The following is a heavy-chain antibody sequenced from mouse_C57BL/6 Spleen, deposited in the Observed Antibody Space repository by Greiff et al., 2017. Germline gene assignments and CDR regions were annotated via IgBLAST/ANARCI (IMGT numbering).Heavy chain of an antibody. Sequence: EVQLQQSGPELVKPGASVKISCKASGYTFTDYYMNWVKQSHGKSLEWIGDINPNNGGTSYNQKFKGKATLTVDKSSSTAYMELRSLTSDDSAVYYCAREGIYYDFSWFAYWGQGTLVTVSA. CDR1: GYTFTDYY. CDR3: AREGIYYDFSWFAY. V-gene: IGHV1-26*01. CDR2: INPNNGGT. D-gene: IGHD2-4*01. J-gene: IGHJ3*01.